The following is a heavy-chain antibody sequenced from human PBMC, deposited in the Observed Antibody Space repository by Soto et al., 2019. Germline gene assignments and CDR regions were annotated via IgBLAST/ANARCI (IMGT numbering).Heavy chain of an antibody. V-gene: IGHV3-23*01. CDR1: GFTFSSYA. CDR2: ISGSGGST. CDR3: AKDWPGDDFWDDAFDI. J-gene: IGHJ3*02. D-gene: IGHD3-3*01. Sequence: PVGSLRLSCAASGFTFSSYAMSWVRQAPGKGLEWVSAISGSGGSTYYADSVKGRFTISRDNSKNTLYLQMNSLRAEDTAVYYCAKDWPGDDFWDDAFDIWGQGTMVTVSS.